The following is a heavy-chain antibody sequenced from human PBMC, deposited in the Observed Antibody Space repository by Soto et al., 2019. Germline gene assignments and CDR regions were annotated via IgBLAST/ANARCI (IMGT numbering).Heavy chain of an antibody. J-gene: IGHJ4*02. CDR2: IIPIFGTA. Sequence: QVQLVQSGAEVKKPGSSVKVSCKASGGTFSSYAISWVRQAPGQGLEWMGGIIPIFGTANYAQKFQGRVTITADESTSTAYMELSSLRSEDTAVYYXXSGXXXXPXXFPSYWGQGTLVTVSS. V-gene: IGHV1-69*12. CDR3: XSGXXXXPXXFPSY. CDR1: GGTFSSYA.